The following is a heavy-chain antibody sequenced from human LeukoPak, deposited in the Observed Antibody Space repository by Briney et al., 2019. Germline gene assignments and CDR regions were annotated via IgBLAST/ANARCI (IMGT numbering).Heavy chain of an antibody. D-gene: IGHD2-21*01. CDR3: VRIPF. V-gene: IGHV3-74*01. Sequence: GGSLRLSCAASGFTFSSYYMHWVRQVPGKGLVWVSRINSDGTATTYADSVKGRFTISRDNAKNTVYLQMNSLRAEDTPVYYCVRIPFWGQGTPVTVSS. CDR1: GFTFSSYY. J-gene: IGHJ4*02. CDR2: INSDGTAT.